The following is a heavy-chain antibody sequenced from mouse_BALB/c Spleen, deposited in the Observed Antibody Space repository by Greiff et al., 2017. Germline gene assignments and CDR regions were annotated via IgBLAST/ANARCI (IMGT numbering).Heavy chain of an antibody. CDR1: GFNIKDTY. Sequence: EVKLMESGAELVKPGASVKLSCTASGFNIKDTYMHWVKQRPEQGLEWIGRIDPANGNTKYDPKFQGKATITADTSSNTAYLQLSSLTSEDTAVYYCARHDGGYFDYWGQGTTLTVSS. V-gene: IGHV14-3*02. J-gene: IGHJ2*01. D-gene: IGHD2-12*01. CDR2: IDPANGNT. CDR3: ARHDGGYFDY.